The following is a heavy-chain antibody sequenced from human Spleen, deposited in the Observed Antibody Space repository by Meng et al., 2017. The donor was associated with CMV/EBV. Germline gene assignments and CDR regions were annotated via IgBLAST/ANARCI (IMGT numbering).Heavy chain of an antibody. D-gene: IGHD3-9*01. V-gene: IGHV3-7*01. Sequence: GESLKISCTASGFTSSNYWMTWVRQAPGKGLEWVANIKQDGSEKYYVDSVKGRFTISRDYAKNSVYLQMNSLRAEDTAVYYCARASPAGPYDILAGYFDYWGQGTLVTVSS. CDR1: GFTSSNYW. J-gene: IGHJ4*02. CDR3: ARASPAGPYDILAGYFDY. CDR2: IKQDGSEK.